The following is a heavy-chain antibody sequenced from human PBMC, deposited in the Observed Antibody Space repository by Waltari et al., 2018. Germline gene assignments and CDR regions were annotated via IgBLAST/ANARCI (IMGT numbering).Heavy chain of an antibody. D-gene: IGHD6-19*01. J-gene: IGHJ4*02. CDR3: ARAYSSGWLGFDY. CDR1: GFTVSSNY. CDR2: IYSGGST. V-gene: IGHV3-53*01. Sequence: EVQLVESGGGLIQPGGSLRLSCAASGFTVSSNYMSWVRQAPGKGLEWVSVIYSGGSTYYADSVKGRFTISRDNSKNTLFLQMNSLRAEDTALYYCARAYSSGWLGFDYWGQGTLVTVSS.